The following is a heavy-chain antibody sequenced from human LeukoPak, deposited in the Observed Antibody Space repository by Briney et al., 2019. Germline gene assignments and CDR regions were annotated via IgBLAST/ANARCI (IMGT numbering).Heavy chain of an antibody. CDR1: GFTVDSNY. V-gene: IGHV3-53*01. CDR3: ARRYYDTTGYAFDI. J-gene: IGHJ3*02. D-gene: IGHD3-22*01. Sequence: GGSLRLSCAASGFTVDSNYLSWVRQAPGKGLEWVSTIYTGGNTYYADSVKGRITISRDNAKNSLFLQMNSLRAEDTAIYYCARRYYDTTGYAFDIWGQGTMVTVSS. CDR2: IYTGGNT.